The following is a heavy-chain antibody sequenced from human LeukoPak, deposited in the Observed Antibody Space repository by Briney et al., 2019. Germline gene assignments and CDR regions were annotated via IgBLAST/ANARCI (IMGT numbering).Heavy chain of an antibody. Sequence: GGSLRLSCAASGFTFSSYWMHWVRQAPGKGLVWVSRINSDGSSTSYADSVKGRFTISRDNAKNTLYLQMNSLRSEGTAVYYCARESESGDAFDIWGQGTMVTVSS. CDR1: GFTFSSYW. D-gene: IGHD1-26*01. CDR3: ARESESGDAFDI. V-gene: IGHV3-74*01. CDR2: INSDGSST. J-gene: IGHJ3*02.